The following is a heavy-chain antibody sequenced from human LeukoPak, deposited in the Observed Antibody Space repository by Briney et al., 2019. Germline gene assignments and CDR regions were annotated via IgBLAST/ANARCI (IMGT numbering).Heavy chain of an antibody. CDR2: ISSSSSYI. J-gene: IGHJ4*02. D-gene: IGHD2-15*01. CDR3: ARDGRLYCSGGSCYPVDY. CDR1: GFTFSSYS. V-gene: IGHV3-21*01. Sequence: PGGSLRLSCAASGFTFSSYSMNWVRQAPGKGLEWVSSISSSSSYIYYADSLKGRFTISRDNAKNSLYLQMNSLRAEDTAVYYCARDGRLYCSGGSCYPVDYWGQGTLVTASS.